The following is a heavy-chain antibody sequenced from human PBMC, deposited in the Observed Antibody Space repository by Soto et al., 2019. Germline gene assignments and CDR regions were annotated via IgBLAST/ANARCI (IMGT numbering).Heavy chain of an antibody. CDR1: GYTFTSYD. CDR3: ARRAETNGWNGFGADKYYFDF. J-gene: IGHJ4*02. CDR2: MNPNTGNS. V-gene: IGHV1-8*01. Sequence: ASVKVSCKASGYTFTSYDIYWVRQATGQGLEWMGWMNPNTGNSGYAQKFQGRVTMTSDTSISTAHMELSSLRSEDTAVYYCARRAETNGWNGFGADKYYFDFWGQGTLVTAPQ. D-gene: IGHD1-1*01.